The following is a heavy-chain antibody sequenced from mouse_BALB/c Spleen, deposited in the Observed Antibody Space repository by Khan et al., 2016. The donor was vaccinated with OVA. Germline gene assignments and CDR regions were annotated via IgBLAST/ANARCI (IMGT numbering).Heavy chain of an antibody. Sequence: QIQLVQSGAELARPGASVKMSCKASGYTFTTYTIHWVKQRPGQGLDWIGYIIPSNDYTNYNQKFKDRATLTADKSSNTAYMQLSSLTSEDSAVYYCAREGAYYRADGWFAYWGQGTLVTVSA. J-gene: IGHJ3*01. V-gene: IGHV1-4*01. CDR2: IIPSNDYT. CDR1: GYTFTTYT. D-gene: IGHD2-14*01. CDR3: AREGAYYRADGWFAY.